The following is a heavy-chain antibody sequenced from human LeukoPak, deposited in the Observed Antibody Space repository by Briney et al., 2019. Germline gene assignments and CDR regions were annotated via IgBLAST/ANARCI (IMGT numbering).Heavy chain of an antibody. Sequence: SVKVSCKASGGTFSSYAISWVRQAPGQGLEWMGRIIPILGIANYAQKFQGRVTITADKSTSTAYLELSSLRSEDTAVYYCASYGSGSYHLDYWGQGTLVTVSS. CDR3: ASYGSGSYHLDY. CDR1: GGTFSSYA. J-gene: IGHJ4*02. V-gene: IGHV1-69*04. D-gene: IGHD3-10*01. CDR2: IIPILGIA.